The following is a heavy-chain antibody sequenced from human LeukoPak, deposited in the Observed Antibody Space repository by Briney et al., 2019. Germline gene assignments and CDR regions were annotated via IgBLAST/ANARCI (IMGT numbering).Heavy chain of an antibody. V-gene: IGHV4-34*01. J-gene: IGHJ5*02. CDR3: ARGNSANWFDP. CDR2: IDHSGST. CDR1: GGSFSGYY. D-gene: IGHD5-18*01. Sequence: SETLSLTCAVYGGSFSGYYWSWIRQPPGKGLEWIGEIDHSGSTNYNPSLKSRVTISVDTSKHQFSLKLSSVTAADTAVYYCARGNSANWFDPWGQGTLVTVSS.